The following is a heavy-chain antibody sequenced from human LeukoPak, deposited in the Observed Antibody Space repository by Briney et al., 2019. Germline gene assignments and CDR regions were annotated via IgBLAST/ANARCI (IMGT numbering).Heavy chain of an antibody. D-gene: IGHD3-16*01. J-gene: IGHJ3*02. CDR3: ANVFTHDAFDI. V-gene: IGHV4-34*01. CDR2: INHSGST. Sequence: SETLSLTCAVYGGSFSGYYWSWIRRPPGKGLEWIGEINHSGSTNYNPSLKSRVTISVDTSKNQFSLKLSSVTAADTAVYYCANVFTHDAFDIWGQGTMVTVSS. CDR1: GGSFSGYY.